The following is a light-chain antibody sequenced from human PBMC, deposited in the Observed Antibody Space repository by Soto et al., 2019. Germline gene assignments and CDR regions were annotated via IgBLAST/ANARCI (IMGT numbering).Light chain of an antibody. CDR2: SNN. Sequence: QPVLTQPPSASGTPGQRVTISCSGSSSKIGSNTINWYKQLPGTAPKLLINSNNQRPSGVPDRFSGSKSGTSASLAISGLQSEDEADYYCAAWDDSLSVVFGGGTQLTVL. CDR3: AAWDDSLSVV. CDR1: SSKIGSNT. J-gene: IGLJ2*01. V-gene: IGLV1-44*01.